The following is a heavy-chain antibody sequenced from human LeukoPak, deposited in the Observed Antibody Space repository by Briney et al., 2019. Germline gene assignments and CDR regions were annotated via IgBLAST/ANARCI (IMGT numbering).Heavy chain of an antibody. CDR3: AVWFGEFLYYFDY. CDR1: GYTFTGYY. V-gene: IGHV1-2*02. Sequence: ASVKVSCKASGYTFTGYYMHWVRQAPGQGLEWMGWINPNSGGTNYAQKFQGRVTMTRGTSISTAYMELSRLRSDDTAVYYCAVWFGEFLYYFDYWGQGTLVTVSS. D-gene: IGHD3-10*01. CDR2: INPNSGGT. J-gene: IGHJ4*02.